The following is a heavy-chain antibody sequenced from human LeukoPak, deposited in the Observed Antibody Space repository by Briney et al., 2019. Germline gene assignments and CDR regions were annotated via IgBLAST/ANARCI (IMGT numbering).Heavy chain of an antibody. CDR2: IRYDGSKQ. D-gene: IGHD1-1*01. V-gene: IGHV3-30*02. CDR3: AKDLWTKQNAPGYFDY. Sequence: GGSLRLSCAVSAFTFTSYGMHWVRQAPGKGLEWVAFIRYDGSKQYYLDSLKGRFTASRDNYKNTLYLQMNNLRAEDTAVYYCAKDLWTKQNAPGYFDYWGQGTLVTVSS. CDR1: AFTFTSYG. J-gene: IGHJ4*02.